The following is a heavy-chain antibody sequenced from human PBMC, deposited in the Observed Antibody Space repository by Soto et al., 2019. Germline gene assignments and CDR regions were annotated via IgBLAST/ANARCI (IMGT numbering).Heavy chain of an antibody. CDR3: AGGLGGRMDD. J-gene: IGHJ6*02. D-gene: IGHD3-16*01. CDR1: GTIFSSYT. Sequence: QVQLVQSGAEVKKPGSSVRVSCKASGTIFSSYTISWVRQAPGQGLEWMGRIIPILGETDSAQKFQDRVKITADKSTNTGYMELNRLRFEDTAVYYWAGGLGGRMDDWGQGTTVTVSS. V-gene: IGHV1-69*02. CDR2: IIPILGET.